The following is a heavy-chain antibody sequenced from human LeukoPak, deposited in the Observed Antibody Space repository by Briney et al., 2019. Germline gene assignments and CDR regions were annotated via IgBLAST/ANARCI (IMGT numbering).Heavy chain of an antibody. D-gene: IGHD3-10*01. CDR3: ARGSGQWGFDS. V-gene: IGHV4-39*07. CDR2: IYYSGST. J-gene: IGHJ4*02. CDR1: GGSISGSSYY. Sequence: SETLSLTCTVTGGSISGSSYYWGWIRQPPGKGLEWTGSIYYSGSTNYHPSLRSRVTISVDSSKNQFSLKLSSVTAADTAVYYCARGSGQWGFDSWGQGTLVAVSS.